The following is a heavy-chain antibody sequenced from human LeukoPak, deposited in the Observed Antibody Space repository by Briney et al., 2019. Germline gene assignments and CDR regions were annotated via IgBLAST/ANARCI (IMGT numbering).Heavy chain of an antibody. CDR3: ARDLSGNYGMDV. D-gene: IGHD3-16*02. Sequence: PSETLSLTCTVSGGSVSSGNYFWSWIRQPPGKGLEWIGYIYYSGSTKYNPSLQSRVTISVDTSKNQFSLRLSPVSAADTAVYYCARDLSGNYGMDVWGQGTTVTVSS. CDR2: IYYSGST. CDR1: GGSVSSGNYF. V-gene: IGHV4-61*01. J-gene: IGHJ6*02.